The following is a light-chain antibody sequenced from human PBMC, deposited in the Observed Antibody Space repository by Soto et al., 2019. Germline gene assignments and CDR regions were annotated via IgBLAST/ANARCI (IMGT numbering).Light chain of an antibody. CDR2: AVN. CDR1: TSDIGGYDY. J-gene: IGLJ1*01. CDR3: SSYTPSSTYV. Sequence: HSVLTQPASVSGSPGQSITISCTGSTSDIGGYDYVSWYQQYPGKAPRLIIYAVNSRPSGVSNRFSGSKSGNTASLTISGLQAEDEADYHCSSYTPSSTYVFGTGTKLTVL. V-gene: IGLV2-14*03.